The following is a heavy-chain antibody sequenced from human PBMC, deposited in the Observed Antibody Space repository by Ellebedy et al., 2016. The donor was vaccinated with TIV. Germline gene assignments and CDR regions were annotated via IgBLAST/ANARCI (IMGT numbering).Heavy chain of an antibody. CDR1: GASISTYY. CDR3: ARFANSYGLDV. V-gene: IGHV4-59*01. Sequence: MPSETLSLTCTVSGASISTYYWSWIRQPPGRGLEWIGDIYYTEVTNYNPALHSRVTISVGTSKNQFSLKLSSVTAADTAVYYCARFANSYGLDVWGQGTTVTVSS. CDR2: IYYTEVT. J-gene: IGHJ6*02.